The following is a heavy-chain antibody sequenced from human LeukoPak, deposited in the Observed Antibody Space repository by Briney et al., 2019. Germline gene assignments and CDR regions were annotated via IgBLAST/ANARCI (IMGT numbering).Heavy chain of an antibody. V-gene: IGHV3-7*01. CDR3: ARDSGVCWFDP. CDR1: GFTFSNYW. D-gene: IGHD3-10*01. J-gene: IGHJ5*02. CDR2: IKQDGSEK. Sequence: PGGSLXLSCAASGFTFSNYWMTWVRQAPGKGLEWVANIKQDGSEKYYVDSVKGRFTISRDNAKNSLYLQMNSLRAEDTAVYYCARDSGVCWFDPWGQGTLVTVSS.